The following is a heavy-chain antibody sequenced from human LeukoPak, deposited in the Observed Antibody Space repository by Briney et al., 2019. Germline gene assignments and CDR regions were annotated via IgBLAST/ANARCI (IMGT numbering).Heavy chain of an antibody. J-gene: IGHJ6*02. CDR2: MNPNSGNT. D-gene: IGHD1-26*01. CDR1: GYTFTSYD. V-gene: IGHV1-8*01. CDR3: ARGTVSGSYYYYYGMDV. Sequence: ASEKVSCKASGYTFTSYDINWVRQATGQGLEWMGWMNPNSGNTGYAQKFQGRVTMTRNTSISTAYMELSSLRSEDTAVYYCARGTVSGSYYYYYGMDVWGQGTTVTVSS.